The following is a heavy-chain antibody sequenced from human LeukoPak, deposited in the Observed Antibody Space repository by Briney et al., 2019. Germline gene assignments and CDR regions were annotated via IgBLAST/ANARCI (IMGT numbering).Heavy chain of an antibody. Sequence: GGSLRLSCAASGFTFDDYAMHWVRQAPGKGLEWVSSISWNSGSIGYADSVKGRFTISRDNAKNSLYLQMNSLRAEDTALYYCARGYGYLWGQGTLVTVSS. V-gene: IGHV3-9*01. J-gene: IGHJ5*02. CDR2: ISWNSGSI. D-gene: IGHD4-17*01. CDR3: ARGYGYL. CDR1: GFTFDDYA.